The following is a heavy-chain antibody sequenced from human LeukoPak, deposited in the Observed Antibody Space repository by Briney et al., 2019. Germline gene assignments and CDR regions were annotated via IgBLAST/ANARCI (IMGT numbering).Heavy chain of an antibody. CDR3: AKSRSYYYDSSGYYSIDY. Sequence: GGSLRLSCAASGFTFSTYGMNWVRQAPGKGREWVSYISSSTSTIYYADSVKGRFTISRDNAKNSLYLQMNSLRDEDTAVYYCAKSRSYYYDSSGYYSIDYWGQGTLVTVSS. J-gene: IGHJ4*02. D-gene: IGHD3-22*01. CDR1: GFTFSTYG. V-gene: IGHV3-48*02. CDR2: ISSSTSTI.